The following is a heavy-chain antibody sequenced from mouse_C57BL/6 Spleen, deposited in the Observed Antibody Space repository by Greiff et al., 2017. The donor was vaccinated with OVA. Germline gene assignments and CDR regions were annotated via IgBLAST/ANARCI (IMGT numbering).Heavy chain of an antibody. J-gene: IGHJ4*01. V-gene: IGHV8-12*01. CDR3: ARSEDYGSSPYAMDY. CDR1: GFSLSTSGMG. CDR2: IYWDDDK. Sequence: QVQLKESGPGLLQSSQTLSLTCSFSGFSLSTSGMGVSWIRQPSGKGLEWLAHIYWDDDKRYNPSLKSRLTISKDTSRNQVFLKITSVDTADTATYYCARSEDYGSSPYAMDYWGQGTSVTVSS. D-gene: IGHD1-1*01.